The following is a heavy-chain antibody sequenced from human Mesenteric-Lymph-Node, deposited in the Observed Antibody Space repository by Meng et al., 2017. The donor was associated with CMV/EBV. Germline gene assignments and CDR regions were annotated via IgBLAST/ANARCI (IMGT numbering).Heavy chain of an antibody. V-gene: IGHV3-21*04. Sequence: GESLKISCAASGFTFSSYNMNWVRQAPGKGLEWVSSIISSSGYIDYADSVKGRFTISRDNAKNSLYLQMNSLRAEDTALYYCAKEGGYSSGWGSYYYGMDVWGQGTTVTVSS. J-gene: IGHJ6*02. D-gene: IGHD6-19*01. CDR3: AKEGGYSSGWGSYYYGMDV. CDR1: GFTFSSYN. CDR2: IISSSGYI.